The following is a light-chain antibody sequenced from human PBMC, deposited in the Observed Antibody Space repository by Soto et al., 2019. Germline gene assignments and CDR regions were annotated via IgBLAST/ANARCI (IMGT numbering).Light chain of an antibody. J-gene: IGLJ1*01. Sequence: QLVLAQSSSASASLGSSVKLTCTLSSGHSTYIVAWHQLQPGKAPRYLMNLEGSGSYNKGSGVPDRFSGSSSGADRYLTISNLQFEDEADSYCETWDTNTRVFGTGTKVTVL. CDR2: LEGSGSY. CDR3: ETWDTNTRV. CDR1: SGHSTYI. V-gene: IGLV4-60*02.